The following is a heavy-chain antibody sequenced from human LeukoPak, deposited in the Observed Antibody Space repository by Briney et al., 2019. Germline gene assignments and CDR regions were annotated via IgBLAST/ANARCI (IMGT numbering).Heavy chain of an antibody. CDR1: GFTFSSYW. V-gene: IGHV3-7*01. CDR3: ARVRKYGDSLRAFDI. D-gene: IGHD4-17*01. CDR2: IKQDGSEK. Sequence: PGGSLGLSCAASGFTFSSYWMSWVRQAPGKGLEWVANIKQDGSEKYYVDSVKGRFTISRDNAKNSLYLQMNSLRAEDTAVYYCARVRKYGDSLRAFDIWGQGTMVTVSS. J-gene: IGHJ3*02.